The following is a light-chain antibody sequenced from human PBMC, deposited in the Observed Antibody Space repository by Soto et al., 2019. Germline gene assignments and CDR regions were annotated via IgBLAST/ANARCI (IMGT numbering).Light chain of an antibody. Sequence: QPVLTQSSSASASLGSSVKLTCTLSSGHSSYIIAWHQQQPGKAPRYLMKLEGSGSYNKGSGVPDRFSGSSSGADRYLTISNLQFEDDADYYCETWDSNTLVFGGGTKLTVL. CDR2: LEGSGSY. CDR3: ETWDSNTLV. CDR1: SGHSSYI. V-gene: IGLV4-60*02. J-gene: IGLJ2*01.